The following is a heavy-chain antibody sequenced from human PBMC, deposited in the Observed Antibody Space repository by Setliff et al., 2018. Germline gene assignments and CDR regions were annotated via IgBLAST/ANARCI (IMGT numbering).Heavy chain of an antibody. CDR3: ARDGGEY. Sequence: PGGSLRLSCAASGFTFSSYGMNWVRQAPGKGLEWVANIKQDGSEKYYVDSVKGRFTISRDNAKNSLYLQMNSLRAEDTAVYYCARDGGEYWGQGTLVTVSS. J-gene: IGHJ4*02. V-gene: IGHV3-7*01. CDR2: IKQDGSEK. D-gene: IGHD3-16*01. CDR1: GFTFSSYG.